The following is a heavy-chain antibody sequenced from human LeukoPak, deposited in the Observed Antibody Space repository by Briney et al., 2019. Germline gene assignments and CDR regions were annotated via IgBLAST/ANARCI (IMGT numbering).Heavy chain of an antibody. J-gene: IGHJ5*02. V-gene: IGHV3-23*01. CDR1: GFTFSSYA. D-gene: IGHD3-9*01. CDR2: ISGSGGST. CDR3: SKGRDGASARYLGFDP. Sequence: GGSLRLSCAASGFTFSSYAMSWVRQAPGKGLEWVSAISGSGGSTYYADSVKGRFTISRDHSKNTLYLQMNSLRAEDTAVYYCSKGRDGASARYLGFDPWGQGTLVTVSS.